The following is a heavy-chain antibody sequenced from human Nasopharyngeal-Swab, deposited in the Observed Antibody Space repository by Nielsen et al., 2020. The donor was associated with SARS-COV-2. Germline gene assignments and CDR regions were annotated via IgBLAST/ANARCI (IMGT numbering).Heavy chain of an antibody. CDR1: GFTFDDYA. J-gene: IGHJ4*02. Sequence: GGSLRLSCAASGFTFDDYAMHWVRQAPGKGLEWVSGISWNSGSIGYADSVKGRFTISRDNAKHSLYLQMNSLRAEDTALYYCAKDHSSGWRPLYYFDYWGQGTLVTVSS. D-gene: IGHD6-19*01. CDR3: AKDHSSGWRPLYYFDY. CDR2: ISWNSGSI. V-gene: IGHV3-9*01.